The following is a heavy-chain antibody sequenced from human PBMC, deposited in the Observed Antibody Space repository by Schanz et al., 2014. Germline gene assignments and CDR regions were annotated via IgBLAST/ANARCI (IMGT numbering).Heavy chain of an antibody. J-gene: IGHJ3*01. V-gene: IGHV3-53*01. CDR2: IYRGGST. Sequence: EVQLVESGGGLIQPGGSLRLSCAASGFSVSSNYMSWVRQAPGKGLEWVSVIYRGGSTYYADSVKGRFTISRDSSKNTLFLQMNSLRAEDTAVYFCARDGGRDGYNLAFDVWGQGTLVTVSS. D-gene: IGHD5-12*01. CDR3: ARDGGRDGYNLAFDV. CDR1: GFSVSSNY.